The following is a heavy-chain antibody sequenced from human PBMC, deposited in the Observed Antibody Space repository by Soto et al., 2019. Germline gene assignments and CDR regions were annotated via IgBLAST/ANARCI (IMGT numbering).Heavy chain of an antibody. D-gene: IGHD2-8*01. CDR2: MNPNSGNT. CDR1: GYTFTSYD. V-gene: IGHV1-8*01. Sequence: ASVKVSCKASGYTFTSYDINWARQATGQGLEWMGWMNPNSGNTGYAQKFQGRVTMTGNTSISTAYMELSSLRSEDTAVYYCEKGECGVHDAFDIWGQGTMVTVSS. J-gene: IGHJ3*02. CDR3: EKGECGVHDAFDI.